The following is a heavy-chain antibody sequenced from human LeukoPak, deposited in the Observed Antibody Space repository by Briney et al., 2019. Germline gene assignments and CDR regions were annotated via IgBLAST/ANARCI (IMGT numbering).Heavy chain of an antibody. Sequence: SETLSLTCTVSGGSISSGGYYWSWIRQHPGKGLEWIGYIYYSGSTYYNPSLKSRVTISVDTSMNQFSLNLNSVTAADTAVYYCACGYSYGYNIDYWGQGTLVTVSS. J-gene: IGHJ4*02. V-gene: IGHV4-31*03. CDR2: IYYSGST. CDR3: ACGYSYGYNIDY. D-gene: IGHD5-18*01. CDR1: GGSISSGGYY.